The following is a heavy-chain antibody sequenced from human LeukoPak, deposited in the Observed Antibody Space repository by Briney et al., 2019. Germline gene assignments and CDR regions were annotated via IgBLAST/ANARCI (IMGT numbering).Heavy chain of an antibody. J-gene: IGHJ4*02. CDR2: INHSGSA. CDR1: GGSFSGYY. V-gene: IGHV4-34*01. CDR3: ASLRD. D-gene: IGHD5-24*01. Sequence: SETLSLTCAVYGGSFSGYYWSWIRQPPGKGLEWIGEINHSGSANYNPSLKSRVTISVDTSKNQFSLKLSSVTAADTAVYYCASLRDWGQGTLVTVSS.